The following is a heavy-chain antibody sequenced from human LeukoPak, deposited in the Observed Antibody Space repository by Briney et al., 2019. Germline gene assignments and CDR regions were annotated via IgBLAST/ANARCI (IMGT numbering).Heavy chain of an antibody. V-gene: IGHV3-48*03. Sequence: PGGSLRLSCAASGFTFSTYEMNWDRQAPGKGLEWVSYISSSGSTIYYADSVKGRFTISRDNAKNSLYLQMNSLRAEDTAVYYCARDGDLTPAVPFDYWGQGTLVTVSS. CDR3: ARDGDLTPAVPFDY. CDR2: ISSSGSTI. J-gene: IGHJ4*02. CDR1: GFTFSTYE. D-gene: IGHD6-25*01.